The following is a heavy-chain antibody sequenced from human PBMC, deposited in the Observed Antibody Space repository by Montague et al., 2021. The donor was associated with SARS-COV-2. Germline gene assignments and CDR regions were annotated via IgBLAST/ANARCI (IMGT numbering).Heavy chain of an antibody. V-gene: IGHV4-39*01. CDR1: GGTLSSASFH. CDR2: MHYSELP. D-gene: IGHD3-9*01. J-gene: IGHJ4*02. Sequence: SETLSLTSSVSGGTLSSASFHWGWIRRPPGRGLECIGTMHYSELPCYXPSLQSRVTISADRSRNRFSLNLGSVTASDTTVYYCARHGPYYETSTGYFRPYYFDHWGQGSLVTVAS. CDR3: ARHGPYYETSTGYFRPYYFDH.